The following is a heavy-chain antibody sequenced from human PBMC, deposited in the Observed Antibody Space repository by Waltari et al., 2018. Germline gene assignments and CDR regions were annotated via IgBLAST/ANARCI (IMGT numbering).Heavy chain of an antibody. V-gene: IGHV3-48*01. J-gene: IGHJ3*01. CDR1: GFPFSAYT. CDR2: ISTGSSPT. Sequence: EVQLVESGGDLVQPGGSLRLSCSALGFPFSAYTMNWVRQAPGKGLEWVSYISTGSSPTYYADSVKGRFTISRDNAKNSLYLQMSSLRAEDTALYYCVRDHAYAFDFWGQGTMVTVPS. CDR3: VRDHAYAFDF.